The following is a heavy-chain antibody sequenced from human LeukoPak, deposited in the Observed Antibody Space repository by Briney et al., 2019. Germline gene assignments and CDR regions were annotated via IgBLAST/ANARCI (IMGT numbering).Heavy chain of an antibody. V-gene: IGHV3-30-3*01. J-gene: IGHJ4*02. CDR3: ARPSASVATPSYFDY. CDR1: GFTFENYA. CDR2: ISYDGSNK. Sequence: PGGFLRLSCAASGFTFENYAMHWVRQAPGKGLEWVAVISYDGSNKYYADSVKGRFTISRDNSKNTLYLQMNSLRAEDTAVYYCARPSASVATPSYFDYWGQGTLVTVSS. D-gene: IGHD5-12*01.